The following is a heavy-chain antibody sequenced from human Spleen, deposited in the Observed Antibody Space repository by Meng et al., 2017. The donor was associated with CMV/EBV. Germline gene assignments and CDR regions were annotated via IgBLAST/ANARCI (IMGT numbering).Heavy chain of an antibody. CDR3: ARDRLYYGSGTYYIYGGLGDS. V-gene: IGHV3-21*01. CDR1: YS. Sequence: YSLNWVRRAPGKGLEWVSSISSSDSYIYYADSMKSQFTISRDNAKNSLYLQMTSLRAEDTAVYYCARDRLYYGSGTYYIYGGLGDSWGQGTLVTVSS. CDR2: ISSSDSYI. J-gene: IGHJ4*02. D-gene: IGHD3-10*01.